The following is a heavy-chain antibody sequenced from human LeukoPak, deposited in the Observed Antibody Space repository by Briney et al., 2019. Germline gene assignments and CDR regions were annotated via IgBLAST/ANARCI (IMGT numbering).Heavy chain of an antibody. Sequence: GGSLRLSCAASGFTFSSYSTDWVRQAPGKGLEWVSSISSSSYIYYADSVKGRFTISRDNAKNSLYLQMNSLRAEDTAVYYCARAGVEEVTIFGVVIKYYFDYWGQGTLVTVSS. D-gene: IGHD3-3*01. V-gene: IGHV3-21*01. J-gene: IGHJ4*02. CDR3: ARAGVEEVTIFGVVIKYYFDY. CDR1: GFTFSSYS. CDR2: ISSSSYI.